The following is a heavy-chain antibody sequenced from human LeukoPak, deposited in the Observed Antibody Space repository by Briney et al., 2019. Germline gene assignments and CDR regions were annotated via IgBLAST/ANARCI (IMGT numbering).Heavy chain of an antibody. J-gene: IGHJ4*02. CDR1: GFTFSSYA. CDR2: ISSSGGST. D-gene: IGHD5-24*01. CDR3: AKDPYGYNSYYFDY. Sequence: AGGSLRLSCAASGFTFSSYAMSWVRQAPGKGLEWVSAISSSGGSTYYADSVKGRFTNSRDNSKNTLYLQMNSLRVEDTAVYYCAKDPYGYNSYYFDYWGQGTLGTVSS. V-gene: IGHV3-23*01.